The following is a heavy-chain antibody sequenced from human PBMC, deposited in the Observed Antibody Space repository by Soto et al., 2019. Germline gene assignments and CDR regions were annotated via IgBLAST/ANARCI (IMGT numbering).Heavy chain of an antibody. CDR1: GYTFTSYD. CDR2: MNPNSGNT. V-gene: IGHV1-8*01. J-gene: IGHJ5*02. CDR3: ARLNQDYAVA. Sequence: QVQLVQAGAEVKKPGASVKVSCKASGYTFTSYDINWVRMATGQVLEWMGWMNPNSGNTAYAQKFQGRVTITRNTSISTAYMELSSLSSEDTAVYYGARLNQDYAVAWGQGTLVTVSS. D-gene: IGHD3-16*01.